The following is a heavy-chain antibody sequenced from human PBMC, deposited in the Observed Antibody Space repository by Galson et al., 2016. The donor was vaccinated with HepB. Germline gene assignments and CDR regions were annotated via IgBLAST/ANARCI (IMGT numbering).Heavy chain of an antibody. CDR1: GFTFSDSA. Sequence: SLRLSCAASGFTFSDSAMHWVRRASGKGLEWVGRITSKANNYATADAASVKVRFTRSRDDSKNTPHLQMNSLKTEDTAVYYWVKKVAGSYPFDSWGQGTLGT. CDR2: ITSKANNYAT. D-gene: IGHD6-19*01. V-gene: IGHV3-73*01. J-gene: IGHJ4*02. CDR3: VKKVAGSYPFDS.